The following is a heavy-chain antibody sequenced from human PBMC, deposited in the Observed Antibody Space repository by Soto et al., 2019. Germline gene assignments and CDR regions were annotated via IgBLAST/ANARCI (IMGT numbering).Heavy chain of an antibody. Sequence: SETLSLTCAVYGGSFSGYYWSWIRQPPGKGLEWIGEINHSGSTNYNPSLKSRVTISVDTSKNQFSLKLSSVTAADTAVYYCARGTSGYYIDYWGHGTLVTVSS. CDR1: GGSFSGYY. D-gene: IGHD3-22*01. CDR2: INHSGST. J-gene: IGHJ4*01. V-gene: IGHV4-34*01. CDR3: ARGTSGYYIDY.